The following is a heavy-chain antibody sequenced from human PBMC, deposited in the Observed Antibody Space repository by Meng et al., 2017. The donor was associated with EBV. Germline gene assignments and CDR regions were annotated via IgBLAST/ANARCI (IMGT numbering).Heavy chain of an antibody. Sequence: QVQRVESGGEGKHAWASVKVSGKASGYHFTSYYMHWVRQAPGQGLEWMGIINPSGGSTSYAQKFQGRVTMTRDTSTSTVYMELSSLRSEDTAVYYCARNGIAAWGWFDPWGQGTLVTVSS. V-gene: IGHV1-46*01. J-gene: IGHJ5*02. CDR1: GYHFTSYY. CDR3: ARNGIAAWGWFDP. CDR2: INPSGGST. D-gene: IGHD6-13*01.